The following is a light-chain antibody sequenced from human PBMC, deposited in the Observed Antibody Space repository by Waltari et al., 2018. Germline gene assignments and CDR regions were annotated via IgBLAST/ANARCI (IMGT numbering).Light chain of an antibody. J-gene: IGLJ3*02. CDR1: SSDVGAYDY. CDR2: DVT. V-gene: IGLV2-14*03. CDR3: SSRTSSITWV. Sequence: QSALTQPASVSGSPGQSITISCTGTSSDVGAYDYVSWYHQHPGKAPKVVIYDVTKRPSGVSNRFSGSKSGSTASLTISGLQAEDEADYYCSSRTSSITWVFGGGTKLTVL.